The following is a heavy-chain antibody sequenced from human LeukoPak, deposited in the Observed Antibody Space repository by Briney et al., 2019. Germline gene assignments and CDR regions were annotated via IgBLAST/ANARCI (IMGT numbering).Heavy chain of an antibody. Sequence: SETLSLTCAVYGGSFSDYYWSWIRQPPGKGLEWIGEINHSGSTNYNPSLKSRVTISVDTSKNQFSLKLSSVTAADTAVYYCARGPGAAAAIPGRRSGLDPWGQGTLVTVSS. J-gene: IGHJ5*02. D-gene: IGHD2-2*02. CDR3: ARGPGAAAAIPGRRSGLDP. V-gene: IGHV4-34*01. CDR1: GGSFSDYY. CDR2: INHSGST.